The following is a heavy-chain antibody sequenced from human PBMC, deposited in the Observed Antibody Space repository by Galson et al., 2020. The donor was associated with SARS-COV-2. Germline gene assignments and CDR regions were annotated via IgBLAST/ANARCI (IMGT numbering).Heavy chain of an antibody. CDR2: ISYDGSNK. J-gene: IGHJ6*02. D-gene: IGHD6-6*01. CDR3: ARAGRQLDLDYYYGMDV. V-gene: IGHV3-30*04. Sequence: GGSLRLSCAASGFTFSSYAMHWVRQAPGKGLEWVAVISYDGSNKYYADSVKGRFTISRDNSKNTLYLQMNSLRAEDTAVYYCARAGRQLDLDYYYGMDVWCQGTTVTVSS. CDR1: GFTFSSYA.